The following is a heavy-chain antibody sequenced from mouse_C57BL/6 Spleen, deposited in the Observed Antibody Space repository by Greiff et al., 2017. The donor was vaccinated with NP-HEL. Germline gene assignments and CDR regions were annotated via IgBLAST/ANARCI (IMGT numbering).Heavy chain of an antibody. CDR1: GYTFTSYW. D-gene: IGHD2-4*01. J-gene: IGHJ4*01. CDR3: ARVYYDYDDAMDY. Sequence: VQLQQPGAELVKPGASVKLSCKASGYTFTSYWMQWVKQRPGQGLEWIGELDPSDSYTNYNQKFKGKATLTVDTSSSTAYMQLSSLTSEDSAVYYCARVYYDYDDAMDYWGQGTSVTVSS. V-gene: IGHV1-50*01. CDR2: LDPSDSYT.